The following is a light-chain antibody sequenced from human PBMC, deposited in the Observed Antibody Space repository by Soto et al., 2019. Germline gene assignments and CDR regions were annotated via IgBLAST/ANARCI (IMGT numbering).Light chain of an antibody. Sequence: DIHMTQSPSTLSASVGDRVIIICRASQSISSWLAWYQQKPGKAPKLLIYKASSLESGVPSRFSGSGSGTEFTLTISSLQPDDFATYYCQQYNSYSPWTFGQGTKVDIK. CDR3: QQYNSYSPWT. CDR1: QSISSW. V-gene: IGKV1-5*03. J-gene: IGKJ1*01. CDR2: KAS.